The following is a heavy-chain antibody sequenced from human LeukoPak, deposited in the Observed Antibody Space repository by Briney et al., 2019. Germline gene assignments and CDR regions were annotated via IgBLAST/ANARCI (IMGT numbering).Heavy chain of an antibody. Sequence: PSETLSLTCAAYGGSFSGYYWSWIRQPPGKRLEWIGEINHSGSTSFNPSLKSRVTISLDTSTNQVSLKLSSVTAADTAVYYCARAGSYRLTTTLWGQGTLVTVSS. J-gene: IGHJ4*02. V-gene: IGHV4-34*01. CDR2: INHSGST. CDR1: GGSFSGYY. D-gene: IGHD4-17*01. CDR3: ARAGSYRLTTTL.